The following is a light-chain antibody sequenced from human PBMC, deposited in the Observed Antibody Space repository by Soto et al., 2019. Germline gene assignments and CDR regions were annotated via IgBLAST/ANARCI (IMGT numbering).Light chain of an antibody. CDR2: EVS. J-gene: IGLJ1*01. V-gene: IGLV2-14*01. CDR3: LSKTSTISYV. CDR1: TSDVGGYNY. Sequence: QSVLTQPASVSGSPGQSIAISCTGTTSDVGGYNYVSWYQQHPGKVPKFLIHEVSNRPSGVSNRFSGSKSGNTASLTISGLQAEDEADYYCLSKTSTISYVFGTGTKVTV.